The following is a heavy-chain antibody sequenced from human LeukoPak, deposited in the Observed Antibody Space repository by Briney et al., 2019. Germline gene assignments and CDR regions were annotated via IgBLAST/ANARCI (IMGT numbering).Heavy chain of an antibody. D-gene: IGHD3-16*01. CDR2: IHNSGRT. CDR3: ARDLSSGGSDSPWYFDY. J-gene: IGHJ4*02. Sequence: SETLSLTCSVSGGSVSSYYWSWIRQSPGKGLEWIGYIHNSGRTNYNPSLKSRVTGFVDTSKNQVSLRLSSVTAADTAVYYCARDLSSGGSDSPWYFDYWGQGTLVTVSS. CDR1: GGSVSSYY. V-gene: IGHV4-4*08.